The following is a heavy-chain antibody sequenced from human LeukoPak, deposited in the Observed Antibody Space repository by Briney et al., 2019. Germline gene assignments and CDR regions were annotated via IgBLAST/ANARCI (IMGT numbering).Heavy chain of an antibody. J-gene: IGHJ4*02. CDR1: GGSISSSSYY. CDR2: IYYSGST. CDR3: ARDYSSSSFDY. V-gene: IGHV4-39*07. D-gene: IGHD6-6*01. Sequence: SGTLSLTCTVSGGSISSSSYYWGWIRQPPGKGLEWIGSIYYSGSTYYNPSLKSRVTISVDTSKNQFSLKLSSVTAADTAVYYCARDYSSSSFDYWGQGTLVTVSS.